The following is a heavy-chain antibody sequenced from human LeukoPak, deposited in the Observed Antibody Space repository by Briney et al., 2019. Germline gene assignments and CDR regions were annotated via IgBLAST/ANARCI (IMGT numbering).Heavy chain of an antibody. CDR3: ASELWFETRGYYYGMDV. CDR2: IYTSGST. D-gene: IGHD3-10*01. CDR1: GGSISSYY. V-gene: IGHV4-4*07. Sequence: SETLSLTCTVSGGSISSYYWSWIRQPAGKGLEWIGRIYTSGSTNYNPSPKSRVTMSVDASKNQFSLKLSSVTAADTAVYYCASELWFETRGYYYGMDVWGQGTTVTVSS. J-gene: IGHJ6*02.